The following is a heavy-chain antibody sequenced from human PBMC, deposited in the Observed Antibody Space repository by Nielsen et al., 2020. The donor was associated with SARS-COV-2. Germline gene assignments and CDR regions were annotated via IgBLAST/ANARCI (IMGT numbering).Heavy chain of an antibody. CDR3: ARITYYYDSSGYFPWYYFDY. CDR2: IYYSGST. Sequence: LRLSCTVSGGSISSGDYYWSWIRQPPGKGLEWIGYIYYSGSTYYNPSLKSRVTISVDTSKDQFSLKLSSVTAADTAVYYCARITYYYDSSGYFPWYYFDYWGQGTLVTVSS. J-gene: IGHJ4*02. CDR1: GGSISSGDYY. V-gene: IGHV4-30-4*01. D-gene: IGHD3-22*01.